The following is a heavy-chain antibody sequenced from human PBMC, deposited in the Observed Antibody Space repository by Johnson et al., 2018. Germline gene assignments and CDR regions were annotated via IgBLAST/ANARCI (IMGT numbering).Heavy chain of an antibody. J-gene: IGHJ4*02. V-gene: IGHV3-21*01. CDR3: ERDRWGERSDFDY. D-gene: IGHD3-16*01. Sequence: EQLVESGGGLVEPRGTMRLCCAASRFVLSSYNMNWVRQSPGKGLEWISSISTNSRSTYYAESVKGRFTISRDNIKSSLYLQMPSLRTEDTGIYYCERDRWGERSDFDYWGQGTLVTVSS. CDR1: RFVLSSYN. CDR2: ISTNSRST.